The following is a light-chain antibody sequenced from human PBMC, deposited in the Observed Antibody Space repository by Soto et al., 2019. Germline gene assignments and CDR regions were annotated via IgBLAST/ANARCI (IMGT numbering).Light chain of an antibody. CDR1: QTIAMY. CDR2: TTS. CDR3: KQSFTTPYT. V-gene: IGKV1-39*01. J-gene: IGKJ2*01. Sequence: DIQITQSPSSLSAYVGYRGNITCRSSQTIAMYVNWFQQKPGKAPKPLIYTTSSLQSGVPPRFSGSGSETDFTLTISRLQTEDSATYYCKQSFTTPYTFGKGTKVDIK.